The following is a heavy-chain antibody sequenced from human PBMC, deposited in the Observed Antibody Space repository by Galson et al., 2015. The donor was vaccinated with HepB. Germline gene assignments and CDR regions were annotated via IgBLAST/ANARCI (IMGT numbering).Heavy chain of an antibody. CDR3: ARNVNGLTGFPNWFDP. CDR2: INPNSGGT. D-gene: IGHD3-9*01. J-gene: IGHJ5*02. Sequence: SVKVSCKASGYTFTGYYMHWVRQAPGQGLEWMGRINPNSGGTNYAQKFQGRVTMTRDTSISTAYMELSRLTSDDTAVYYCARNVNGLTGFPNWFDPWGQGTLVTVSS. CDR1: GYTFTGYY. V-gene: IGHV1-2*06.